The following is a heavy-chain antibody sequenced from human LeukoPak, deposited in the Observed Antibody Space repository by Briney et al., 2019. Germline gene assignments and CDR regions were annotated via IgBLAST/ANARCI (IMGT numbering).Heavy chain of an antibody. J-gene: IGHJ4*02. D-gene: IGHD3-10*01. V-gene: IGHV3-15*01. CDR3: TTDWTAYYGSWSYH. Sequence: GGSLRLSCAASGFTFSNTWMSWVRQAPGKGLEWVGRIKSKTDGGTTDYAAPVKGRFTISRDDSKNTLSLQMNSLTTEDTGVYYCTTDWTAYYGSWSYHWGQGTLVIASS. CDR2: IKSKTDGGTT. CDR1: GFTFSNTW.